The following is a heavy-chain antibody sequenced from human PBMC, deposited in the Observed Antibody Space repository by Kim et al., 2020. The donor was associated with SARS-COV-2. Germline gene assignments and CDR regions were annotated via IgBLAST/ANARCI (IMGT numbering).Heavy chain of an antibody. V-gene: IGHV3-30*04. D-gene: IGHD6-25*01. CDR3: ARGSESSVAVDFDY. CDR1: GFTFSSYA. CDR2: ISYDGSNK. Sequence: GGSLRLSCAASGFTFSSYAMHWVRQAPGKGLEWVAVISYDGSNKYYADSVKGRFTISRDNSKNTLYLQMNSLRAEDTAVYYCARGSESSVAVDFDYWGQGTLVTVSS. J-gene: IGHJ4*02.